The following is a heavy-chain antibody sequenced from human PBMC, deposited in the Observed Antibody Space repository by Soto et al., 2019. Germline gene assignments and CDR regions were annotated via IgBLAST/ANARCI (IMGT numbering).Heavy chain of an antibody. V-gene: IGHV1-18*01. D-gene: IGHD1-26*01. CDR2: ISAYSGNT. CDR3: ARDRGSYALDY. J-gene: IGHJ4*02. CDR1: GYTFTSYG. Sequence: QVQLVQSGAEVKKPGASVKVSCKTSGYTFTSYGIGWVRQAPGQGLEWMGWISAYSGNTNYAQKLQGRVTMTTDTSTSTVYMELRSLRSDDTAVYYCARDRGSYALDYWGQGTLVTVSS.